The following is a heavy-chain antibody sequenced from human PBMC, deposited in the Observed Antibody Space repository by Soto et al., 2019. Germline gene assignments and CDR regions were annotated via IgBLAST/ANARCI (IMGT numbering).Heavy chain of an antibody. CDR1: GGSVRAPDW. J-gene: IGHJ5*01. D-gene: IGHD1-1*01. V-gene: IGHV4-4*02. CDR2: VHISGHS. Sequence: TLSLTCTLSGGSVRAPDWWNWVRQSPDKGLEWIAEVHISGHSNYNPSLRSRVSVSIDSSKNQFYLNLNSVTAADTAIYYCARVRQGCSANNCYFDPWGQGTQVTVSS. CDR3: ARVRQGCSANNCYFDP.